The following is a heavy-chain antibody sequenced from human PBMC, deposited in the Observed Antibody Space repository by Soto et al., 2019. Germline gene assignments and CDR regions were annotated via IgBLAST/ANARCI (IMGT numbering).Heavy chain of an antibody. CDR3: ARGWIYGPGTYFFT. CDR1: GGSISSGGYH. V-gene: IGHV4-31*03. CDR2: IYYSGTT. Sequence: QVQLQESGPGLAKPSQTLSLTCTVSGGSISSGGYHWSWIRQHPGKGLEWIGYIYYSGTTYSNPSLKSRVTMSVDTSKNQFSLKLNSVTAADTAVYYCARGWIYGPGTYFFTWGQGTLVTVSS. J-gene: IGHJ5*02. D-gene: IGHD3-10*01.